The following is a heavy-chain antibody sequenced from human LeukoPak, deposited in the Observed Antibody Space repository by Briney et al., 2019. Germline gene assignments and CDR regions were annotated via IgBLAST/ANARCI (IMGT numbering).Heavy chain of an antibody. CDR3: ARDGYSYGYFDY. CDR2: IYSGGST. D-gene: IGHD5-18*01. V-gene: IGHV3-66*02. Sequence: GGSLRLSCAASGFTVSSNYMSWVRQAPGEGLEWVSVIYSGGSTYYADSVKGRFTISRDNSKNTLYLQMNSLRAEDTAVYYCARDGYSYGYFDYWGQGTLVTVSS. CDR1: GFTVSSNY. J-gene: IGHJ4*02.